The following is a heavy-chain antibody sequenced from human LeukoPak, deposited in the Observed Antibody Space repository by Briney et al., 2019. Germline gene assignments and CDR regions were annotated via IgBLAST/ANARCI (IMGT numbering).Heavy chain of an antibody. V-gene: IGHV3-23*01. Sequence: GGSLRLSCAASGFTFSSYAMSWVRQAPGKGLEWVSAISGSGGSTYYADSVKGRFTISRDNSKNTLYLQVNSLRAEDTAVYYCAKDGYYYDSSGYYVGFDYWGQGTLVTVS. CDR1: GFTFSSYA. J-gene: IGHJ4*02. D-gene: IGHD3-22*01. CDR3: AKDGYYYDSSGYYVGFDY. CDR2: ISGSGGST.